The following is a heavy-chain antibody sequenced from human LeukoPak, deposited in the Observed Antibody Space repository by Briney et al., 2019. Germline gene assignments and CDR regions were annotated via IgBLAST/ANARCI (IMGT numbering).Heavy chain of an antibody. V-gene: IGHV1-46*01. J-gene: IGHJ6*02. CDR1: GYTFTSYY. CDR2: INPSGGST. Sequence: EASVKVSCKASGYTFTSYYMHWVRQAPGQGLEWMGIINPSGGSTSYAQKFQGRVTMTRDTSTSTVYMELSSLRSEDTAVYYCARAYDFWSGYYWLKTYYYYYYGMDVWGQGTTVTVSS. D-gene: IGHD3-3*01. CDR3: ARAYDFWSGYYWLKTYYYYYYGMDV.